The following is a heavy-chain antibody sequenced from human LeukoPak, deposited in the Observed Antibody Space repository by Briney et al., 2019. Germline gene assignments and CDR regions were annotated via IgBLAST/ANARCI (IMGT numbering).Heavy chain of an antibody. V-gene: IGHV4-34*01. Sequence: PSETLSLTCAVYGGSFSGYYWSWIRQPPGKGLDWIGEINHSGSTNYNPSLKSRVTISVDKSKNQFSLKLSSVTAADTAVYYCARGPGIAVYRSWGQGTLVTVSS. CDR3: ARGPGIAVYRS. CDR2: INHSGST. J-gene: IGHJ4*02. D-gene: IGHD6-19*01. CDR1: GGSFSGYY.